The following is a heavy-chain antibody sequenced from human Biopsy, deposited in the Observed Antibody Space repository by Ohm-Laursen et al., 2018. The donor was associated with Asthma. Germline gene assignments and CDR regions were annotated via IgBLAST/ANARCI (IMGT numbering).Heavy chain of an antibody. V-gene: IGHV1-18*01. CDR3: ARAVDYSHYYGIDV. CDR2: SSVYNGNT. J-gene: IGHJ6*02. D-gene: IGHD3-10*01. CDR1: GYTFNSAG. Sequence: GASVKVSCKTSGYTFNSAGITWVRQAPGQGLEWMGWSSVYNGNTKVAQKLQDRVTMITDTSTSTAYMELRSLRSDDTAVYFCARAVDYSHYYGIDVWGPGTTVTVS.